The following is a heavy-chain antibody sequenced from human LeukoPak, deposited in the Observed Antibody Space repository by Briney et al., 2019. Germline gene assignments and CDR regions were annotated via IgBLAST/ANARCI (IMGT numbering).Heavy chain of an antibody. J-gene: IGHJ4*02. V-gene: IGHV1-2*02. Sequence: ASVKVSCKASGYTFTGYYMHWGRQAPGQGLEWRGWINPNSGGTNYAQKFQGRVTMTRDTSISTAYMELSRLRSDDTAVYYCARAGDYGHPQAPGIYYWGQGTLVTVSS. CDR3: ARAGDYGHPQAPGIYY. CDR2: INPNSGGT. D-gene: IGHD4-17*01. CDR1: GYTFTGYY.